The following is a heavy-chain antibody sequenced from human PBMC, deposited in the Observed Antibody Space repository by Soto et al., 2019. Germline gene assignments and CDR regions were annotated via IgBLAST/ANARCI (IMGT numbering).Heavy chain of an antibody. J-gene: IGHJ5*02. D-gene: IGHD2-15*01. Sequence: SETLSLTCTASGGSISSGGYYWSWIRQHPGKGLEWIGYIYYSGSTYYNPSLKSRVTMSVDTSKNQFSLKLSSVTAADTAVYYCARDRGYCSGGSCSDTWFDPWGQGTLVTVSS. V-gene: IGHV4-31*03. CDR1: GGSISSGGYY. CDR3: ARDRGYCSGGSCSDTWFDP. CDR2: IYYSGST.